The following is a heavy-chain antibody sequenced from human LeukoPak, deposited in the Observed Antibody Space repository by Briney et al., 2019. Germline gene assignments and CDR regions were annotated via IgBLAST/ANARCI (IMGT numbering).Heavy chain of an antibody. D-gene: IGHD5-18*01. CDR3: AKDPSSVDTAMADPGAFDI. V-gene: IGHV3-23*01. CDR1: GFTFSSYA. Sequence: PGGSLRLSCAASGFTFSSYAMSWGRQAPGKGLEWVSAISGSGGSTYYADSVKGRFTISRDNSKNTLYLQMNSLRAEDTAVYYCAKDPSSVDTAMADPGAFDIWGQGTMVTVSS. J-gene: IGHJ3*02. CDR2: ISGSGGST.